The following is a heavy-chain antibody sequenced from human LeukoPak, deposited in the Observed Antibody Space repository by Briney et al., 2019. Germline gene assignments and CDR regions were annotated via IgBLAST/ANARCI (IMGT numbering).Heavy chain of an antibody. J-gene: IGHJ1*01. D-gene: IGHD6-13*01. V-gene: IGHV4-59*08. CDR3: ARHGGYSSPYLH. CDR1: GGSISKYY. Sequence: SETLSLTCTVSGGSISKYYWSWIRQPPGKGLECMGYIYYSGTTNYNPSLKSRVTISVDTSKNQFSLWLSSVTAADTAVYYCARHGGYSSPYLHWGQGTLVTVSS. CDR2: IYYSGTT.